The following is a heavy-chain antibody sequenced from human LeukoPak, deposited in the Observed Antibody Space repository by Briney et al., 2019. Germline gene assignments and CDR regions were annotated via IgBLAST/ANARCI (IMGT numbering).Heavy chain of an antibody. Sequence: SETLSLTCAVYGGSFSGYYWSWIRQPPGKGLEWIGEINHSGSTNYNPSLKSRVTISVDTSKNQFSLKLSSVTAADTAVYYCARGSRYSSGLAPRGLVYWGQGTLVTVSS. V-gene: IGHV4-34*01. D-gene: IGHD6-19*01. J-gene: IGHJ4*02. CDR2: INHSGST. CDR1: GGSFSGYY. CDR3: ARGSRYSSGLAPRGLVY.